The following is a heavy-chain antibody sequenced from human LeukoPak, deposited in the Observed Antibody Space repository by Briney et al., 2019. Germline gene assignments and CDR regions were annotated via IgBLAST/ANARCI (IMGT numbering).Heavy chain of an antibody. D-gene: IGHD3-10*01. J-gene: IGHJ4*02. CDR1: GFTFSSYA. CDR3: VKGLRVRGVITFDY. CDR2: ISGSGGST. V-gene: IGHV3-23*01. Sequence: GGSLRLSCAASGFTFSSYAMSWVRQAPGKGLERVSTISGSGGSTYYADSVKGRFTISRDNSKNTLYLQMNSLRAEDTAVYYCVKGLRVRGVITFDYWGQGTLVTVSS.